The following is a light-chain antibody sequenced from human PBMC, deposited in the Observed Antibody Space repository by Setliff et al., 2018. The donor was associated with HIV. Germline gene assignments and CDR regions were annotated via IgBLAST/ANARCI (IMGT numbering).Light chain of an antibody. J-gene: IGLJ1*01. CDR1: SSNIGTYDF. V-gene: IGLV2-14*02. CDR3: CSYTSSDTVV. Sequence: QSALTQPASVSGSPGQSITISCTGNSSNIGTYDFVSWYRQYPGKAPQLTIYEVNKRPSGVSNRLSGSKSGSTASLTISGLQAEDEGDYYCCSYTSSDTVVFGTGTKVTVL. CDR2: EVN.